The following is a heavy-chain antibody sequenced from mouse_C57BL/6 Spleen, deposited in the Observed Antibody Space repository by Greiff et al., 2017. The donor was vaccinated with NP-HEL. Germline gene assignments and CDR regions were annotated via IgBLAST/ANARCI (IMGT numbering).Heavy chain of an antibody. J-gene: IGHJ2*01. CDR3: ARGNYFDY. CDR1: GYTFTSYW. Sequence: QVQLQQPGAELVMPGASVKLSCKASGYTFTSYWMHWVKQRPGQGLEWIGEIDPSDSYTNYNQKFKGKSTLTVDKSSRTAYMQFSSLTSEDSAVYYCARGNYFDYWGQGTTLTVSS. V-gene: IGHV1-69*01. CDR2: IDPSDSYT.